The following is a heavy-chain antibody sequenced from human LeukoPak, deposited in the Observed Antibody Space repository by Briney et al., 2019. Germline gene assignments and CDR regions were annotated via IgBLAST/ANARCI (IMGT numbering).Heavy chain of an antibody. V-gene: IGHV3-33*01. D-gene: IGHD4-23*01. CDR2: IWYDGSNK. Sequence: PGGSLRLSCAASGFTFSTYAMHWVRQAPGKGLEWAAVIWYDGSNKYYADSVKGRFTISRDNPKNTLYVQMNSLRAEDTAVYYCARGRGADYGGNSGYFDYWGQGTLVTVSS. CDR1: GFTFSTYA. CDR3: ARGRGADYGGNSGYFDY. J-gene: IGHJ4*02.